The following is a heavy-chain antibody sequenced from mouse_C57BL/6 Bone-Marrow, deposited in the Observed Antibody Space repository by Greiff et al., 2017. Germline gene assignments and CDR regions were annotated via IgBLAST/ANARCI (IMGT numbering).Heavy chain of an antibody. D-gene: IGHD2-12*01. CDR2: IYPGSGST. CDR3: ARAPYESKRDYYAMDY. Sequence: QVQLQQPGAELVKPGASVKMSCKASGYTFTSYWITWVKQRPGQGLEWIGDIYPGSGSTNYNEKFKSKATLTVDTSSSTAYMQLSSLTSEDSAVYYCARAPYESKRDYYAMDYWGQGTSVTVSS. V-gene: IGHV1-55*01. CDR1: GYTFTSYW. J-gene: IGHJ4*01.